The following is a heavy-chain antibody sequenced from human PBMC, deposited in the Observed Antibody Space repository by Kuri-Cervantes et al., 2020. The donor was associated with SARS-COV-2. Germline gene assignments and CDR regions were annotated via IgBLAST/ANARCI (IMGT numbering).Heavy chain of an antibody. Sequence: GGSLRLSCAASGFTFSSYAMSWVRQAPGKGLEWVSAISSSGGSTYYAASVKGRFTISRDNSKNTLYLEVNSLRAEDTAVYYCANPTGHYYYGMDVWGQGTTVTVSS. CDR1: GFTFSSYA. V-gene: IGHV3-23*01. CDR2: ISSSGGST. CDR3: ANPTGHYYYGMDV. J-gene: IGHJ6*02.